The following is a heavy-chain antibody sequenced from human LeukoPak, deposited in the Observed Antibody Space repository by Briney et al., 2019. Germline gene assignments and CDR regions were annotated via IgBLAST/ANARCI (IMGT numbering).Heavy chain of an antibody. D-gene: IGHD5-18*01. J-gene: IGHJ4*02. CDR1: GFTYSSYA. Sequence: PGGSLRLSCAASGFTYSSYAMSWVRQAPGKGLEWVSAISGSGGSTYYADSVKGRFTISRDNSKNTLYLQMNSLRAEDTAVYYCAKVIQTTWIQLWPPGGYWGQGTLVTVSS. V-gene: IGHV3-23*01. CDR3: AKVIQTTWIQLWPPGGY. CDR2: ISGSGGST.